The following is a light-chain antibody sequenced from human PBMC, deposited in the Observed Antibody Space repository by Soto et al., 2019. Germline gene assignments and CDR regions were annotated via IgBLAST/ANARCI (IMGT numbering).Light chain of an antibody. V-gene: IGKV1-9*01. Sequence: IQLTQSPSSLSASVGDRVPITCRASQGISSDLAWYQQKPGKAPKLLIYAASTLQSGVPSRFSGSGSGTDFTLTISSLQPEDFATYYCQQLNSYPPFGPGTKVDIK. CDR3: QQLNSYPP. CDR1: QGISSD. J-gene: IGKJ3*01. CDR2: AAS.